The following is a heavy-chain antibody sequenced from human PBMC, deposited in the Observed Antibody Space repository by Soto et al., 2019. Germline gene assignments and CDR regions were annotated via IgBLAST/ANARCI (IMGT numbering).Heavy chain of an antibody. CDR3: ARLHCDSPNCVPLDP. J-gene: IGHJ5*02. CDR2: MYYSGTS. V-gene: IGHV4-39*01. CDR1: GGSISDDTYY. Sequence: PSETLSLTCTVSGGSISDDTYYWGWIRQPPGEGLEWIGGMYYSGTSSYNPSLKSRVSMSVDTSKKQLSLRLTSVTAADTAVYYCARLHCDSPNCVPLDPWGQGTLVTVSS. D-gene: IGHD3-22*01.